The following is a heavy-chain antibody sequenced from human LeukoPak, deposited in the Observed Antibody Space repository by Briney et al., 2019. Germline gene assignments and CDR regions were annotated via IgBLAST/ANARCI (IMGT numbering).Heavy chain of an antibody. CDR2: ISSSSSTI. CDR3: ARDSNYYDSSGYYYNGIFDY. V-gene: IGHV3-48*04. D-gene: IGHD3-22*01. Sequence: GGSLRLSCAASGFTFSTYSMNWVRQAPGKGLEWVSYISSSSSTIYYADSVKGRFTISRDNAKNSLYLQMNSLRTEDTALYYCARDSNYYDSSGYYYNGIFDYWGQGTLVTVSS. CDR1: GFTFSTYS. J-gene: IGHJ4*02.